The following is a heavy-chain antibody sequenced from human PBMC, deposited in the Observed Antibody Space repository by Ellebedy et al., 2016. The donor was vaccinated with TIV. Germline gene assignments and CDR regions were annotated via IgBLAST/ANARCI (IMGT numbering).Heavy chain of an antibody. CDR3: ARDVSSSSPFFDY. CDR2: ISDSGSNT. J-gene: IGHJ4*02. Sequence: GGSLRLSCVASGFTFSSYAMSWVHQAPGKGLEWVSTISDSGSNTHYADSVKGRFTISRDNSKNTLYLQMNSLRAEGTAVYYCARDVSSSSPFFDYWGQGTLDTVSS. D-gene: IGHD2-2*01. V-gene: IGHV3-23*01. CDR1: GFTFSSYA.